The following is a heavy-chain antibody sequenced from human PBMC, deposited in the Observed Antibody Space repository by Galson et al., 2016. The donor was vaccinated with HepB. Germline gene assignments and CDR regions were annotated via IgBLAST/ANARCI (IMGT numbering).Heavy chain of an antibody. CDR2: ISGSGGRT. Sequence: SLRLSCAVSAGTFKNYAMNWVRQAPGKGLEWVAAISGSGGRTSYEDSVRGRFTISRGNSKNTLFLRMNSVGVEDTAVYFCAKSGFFGEFDKWGQGTGVVVSS. V-gene: IGHV3-23*01. D-gene: IGHD3-10*01. CDR3: AKSGFFGEFDK. J-gene: IGHJ5*02. CDR1: AGTFKNYA.